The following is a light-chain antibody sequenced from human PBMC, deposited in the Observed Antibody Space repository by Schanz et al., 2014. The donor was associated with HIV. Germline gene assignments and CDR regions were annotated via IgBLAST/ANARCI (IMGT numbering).Light chain of an antibody. CDR1: EGIGTR. Sequence: DIQMTQSPSRLSASVGGSVTITCRASEGIGTRLAWYQQKPGKAPELLIYEASTLKSGVPLRFSGSGSGTEYALTISSLQPGDFAAYYCQQYDSYPYTIGQGTMLESK. J-gene: IGKJ2*01. CDR2: EAS. V-gene: IGKV1-5*03. CDR3: QQYDSYPYT.